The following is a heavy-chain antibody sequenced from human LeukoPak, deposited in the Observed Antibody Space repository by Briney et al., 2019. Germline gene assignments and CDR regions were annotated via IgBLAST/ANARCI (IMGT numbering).Heavy chain of an antibody. CDR1: GFTFDDYA. J-gene: IGHJ4*02. CDR2: ISWNSGSI. V-gene: IGHV3-9*01. Sequence: PGGSLRLSCAASGFTFDDYAMHWVRQAPGKGLEWVSGISWNSGSIGYADSVKGRFTISRDNAKNSLYLQMNSLRAEDTALYYCAKDGAPNYDFWSGYYYFDYWGQGTLVTVSS. CDR3: AKDGAPNYDFWSGYYYFDY. D-gene: IGHD3-3*01.